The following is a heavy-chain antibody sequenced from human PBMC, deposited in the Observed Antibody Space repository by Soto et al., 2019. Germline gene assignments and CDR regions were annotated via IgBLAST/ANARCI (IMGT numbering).Heavy chain of an antibody. CDR2: IHYSGST. V-gene: IGHV4-59*08. Sequence: SETLSLTCSVSGGSFKSYYWSWVRQPPGKGLEWIGYIHYSGSTKYNPSLKSRVTISADTSKNHFSLKLSSVTSADTAVYYCARGHFDFWSGYFATIDYWGQGTLVTVLL. CDR3: ARGHFDFWSGYFATIDY. CDR1: GGSFKSYY. D-gene: IGHD3-3*01. J-gene: IGHJ4*02.